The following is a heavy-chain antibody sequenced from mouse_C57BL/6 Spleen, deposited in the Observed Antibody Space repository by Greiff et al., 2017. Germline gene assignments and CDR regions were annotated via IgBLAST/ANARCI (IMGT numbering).Heavy chain of an antibody. D-gene: IGHD2-2*01. CDR1: GFTFSSYG. Sequence: EVMLVDSGGDLVKPGGSLKLSCAASGFTFSSYGMSWVRQTPDKRLEWVATISSGGSYTCYPDSVKGRFTISRDYAKNTLYLQMSSLKSEDTAMYCCASLYGYDVANYWGQGATLTVYS. CDR3: ASLYGYDVANY. J-gene: IGHJ2*01. CDR2: ISSGGSYT. V-gene: IGHV5-6*01.